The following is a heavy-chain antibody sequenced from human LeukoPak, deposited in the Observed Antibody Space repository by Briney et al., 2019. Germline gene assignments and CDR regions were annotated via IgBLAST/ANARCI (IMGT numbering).Heavy chain of an antibody. V-gene: IGHV3-23*01. CDR1: GFTFSSYA. CDR2: ISGSGGST. J-gene: IGHJ6*03. D-gene: IGHD3-3*01. CDR3: ARDPGMDGITIFGVVMAYYMDV. Sequence: SGGSLRLSCAASGFTFSSYAMSWVRQAPGKGLEWVSAISGSGGSTYYADSVKGRFTISRDNAKNSLYLQMNSLRAEDTAVYYCARDPGMDGITIFGVVMAYYMDVWGKGTTVTVSS.